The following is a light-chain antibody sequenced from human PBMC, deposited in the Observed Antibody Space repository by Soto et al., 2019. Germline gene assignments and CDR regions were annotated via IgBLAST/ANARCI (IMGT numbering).Light chain of an antibody. V-gene: IGLV2-8*01. CDR2: EVT. Sequence: QSVLTQPPSASGSPGQSVTISCTGTSSDVGGYNYVSWYQQHPGKAPKLLIYEVTKRPSGVPDRFSGSKSGNTASLTVSGLQADDEAEYYCCSNAGSHYYFFGTGTKVTVL. CDR1: SSDVGGYNY. J-gene: IGLJ1*01. CDR3: CSNAGSHYYF.